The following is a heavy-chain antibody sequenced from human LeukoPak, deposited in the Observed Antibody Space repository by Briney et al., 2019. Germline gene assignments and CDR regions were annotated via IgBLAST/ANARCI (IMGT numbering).Heavy chain of an antibody. V-gene: IGHV3-23*01. CDR3: AKDARWLAPGTFDI. CDR2: ISGSGDST. Sequence: GGSLRLSCAASGFTFSTYAMNWVRQAPGKGLNWVSGISGSGDSTFYADSVKGRFTISRDYSKKTLYLQMNSLRADDTAVYYCAKDARWLAPGTFDIWGQGTMVTVS. CDR1: GFTFSTYA. J-gene: IGHJ3*02. D-gene: IGHD6-19*01.